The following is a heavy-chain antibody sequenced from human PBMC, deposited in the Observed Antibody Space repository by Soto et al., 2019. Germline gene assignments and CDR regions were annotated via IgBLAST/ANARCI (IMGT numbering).Heavy chain of an antibody. CDR2: IKSKTDGGTT. J-gene: IGHJ4*02. Sequence: PGGSLRLSCAASGFTFSNAWMNWVRQAPGKGLEWVGRIKSKTDGGTTDYAAPVKGRFTISRDDSKNTLYLQMNSLKTEDTAVYYCTTDPLWLGEFGITGSYYFDYWGQGTLVTVSS. CDR3: TTDPLWLGEFGITGSYYFDY. D-gene: IGHD3-10*01. V-gene: IGHV3-15*07. CDR1: GFTFSNAW.